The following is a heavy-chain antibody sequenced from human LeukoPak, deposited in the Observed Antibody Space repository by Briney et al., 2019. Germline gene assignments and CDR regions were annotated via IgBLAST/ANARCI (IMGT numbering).Heavy chain of an antibody. J-gene: IGHJ5*02. CDR3: AKGGPKYCSSTSCYEEFDP. CDR1: GFTFSSYG. CDR2: IRYDGGNK. V-gene: IGHV3-30*02. D-gene: IGHD2-2*01. Sequence: PGGSLRLSCAASGFTFSSYGMHWVRQAPGKGLEWVAFIRYDGGNKYYADSVKGRFTISRDNSKNTLYLQMNSLRAEDTAVYYCAKGGPKYCSSTSCYEEFDPWGQGTLVTVSS.